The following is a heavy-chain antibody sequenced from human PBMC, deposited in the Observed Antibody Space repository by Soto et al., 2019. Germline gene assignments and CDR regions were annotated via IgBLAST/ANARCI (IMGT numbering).Heavy chain of an antibody. CDR3: ARCVVPATRNADFDV. D-gene: IGHD2-15*01. Sequence: SETLSLTCTVSGDSITNNNFYWGWVRQPPGKGLDWIGNIYYLGNTFYNPSLRSRVTISADTSKNQFSLNLSSVTAADTAVYYCARCVVPATRNADFDVWGQGTLVTVSS. CDR2: IYYLGNT. V-gene: IGHV4-39*01. CDR1: GDSITNNNFY. J-gene: IGHJ4*02.